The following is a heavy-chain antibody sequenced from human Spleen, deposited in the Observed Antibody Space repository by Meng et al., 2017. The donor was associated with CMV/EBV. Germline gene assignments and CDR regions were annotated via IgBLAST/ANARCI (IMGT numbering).Heavy chain of an antibody. Sequence: SETLSLTCTVSGASITSSSYFWDWIRQSPGKGLEWIGSLSYGGNIYYNSSLKSRFTISVDMSKNQITLRLTSVTAADTAVYYCAKIFPSDYYKYSMDVWGQGTTVTVSS. CDR1: GASITSSSYF. CDR2: LSYGGNI. D-gene: IGHD3-3*01. CDR3: AKIFPSDYYKYSMDV. V-gene: IGHV4-39*06. J-gene: IGHJ6*02.